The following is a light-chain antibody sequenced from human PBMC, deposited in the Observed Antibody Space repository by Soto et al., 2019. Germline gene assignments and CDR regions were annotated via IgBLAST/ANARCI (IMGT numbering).Light chain of an antibody. Sequence: EIVMTQSPATLSLCRGEISTLSCGASQSVSSNLAWYQQKPGQAPRLLIYGASTRATGIPARFSGSGSGTEFTLTISSLQSEDFAVYYCQQYNNWPLTFGGGTKVDIK. CDR3: QQYNNWPLT. CDR2: GAS. J-gene: IGKJ4*01. CDR1: QSVSSN. V-gene: IGKV3-15*01.